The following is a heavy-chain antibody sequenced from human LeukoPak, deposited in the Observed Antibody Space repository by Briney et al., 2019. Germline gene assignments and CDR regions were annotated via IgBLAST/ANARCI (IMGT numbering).Heavy chain of an antibody. J-gene: IGHJ4*02. CDR2: ISAYNGNT. D-gene: IGHD1-26*01. CDR1: GYTFTSYG. Sequence: ASVKVSCKASGYTFTSYGINWVRQAPGQGLEWMGWISAYNGNTNYAQKLQGRVTMTTDTSTSTAYMELWSLRSDDTAVYYCAREQEGFGSGSYYVYGSFDYWGQGTLVTGSS. V-gene: IGHV1-18*01. CDR3: AREQEGFGSGSYYVYGSFDY.